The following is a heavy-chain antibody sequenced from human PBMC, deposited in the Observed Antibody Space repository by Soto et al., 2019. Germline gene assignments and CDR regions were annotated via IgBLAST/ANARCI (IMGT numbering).Heavy chain of an antibody. V-gene: IGHV1-18*01. CDR2: ISAYNGNT. CDR3: ARYDRSRGGGSYRNWFDP. CDR1: GYTFTSYG. Sequence: QVQLVQSGAEVKKPGVSVKVSCKASGYTFTSYGISWVRQAPGQGLEWMGWISAYNGNTNYAQKLQGRVTMTTDTSTSTAYMEMRSLRSDDTAVYYCARYDRSRGGGSYRNWFDPWGQGTLFTVSS. D-gene: IGHD1-26*01. J-gene: IGHJ5*02.